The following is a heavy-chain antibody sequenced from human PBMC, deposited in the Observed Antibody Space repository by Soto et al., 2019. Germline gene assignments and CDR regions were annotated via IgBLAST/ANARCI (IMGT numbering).Heavy chain of an antibody. Sequence: SETLSLTCTVSGGSISSGDYYWSWIRQPPGKGLEWIGYIYYSGSTYYNPSLKSRVTISVDTSKNQFSLKLSSVTAADTAVYYCAREGAARGYYYYGMDVWGQGTTVTVS. D-gene: IGHD3-16*01. J-gene: IGHJ6*02. CDR2: IYYSGST. CDR1: GGSISSGDYY. V-gene: IGHV4-30-4*02. CDR3: AREGAARGYYYYGMDV.